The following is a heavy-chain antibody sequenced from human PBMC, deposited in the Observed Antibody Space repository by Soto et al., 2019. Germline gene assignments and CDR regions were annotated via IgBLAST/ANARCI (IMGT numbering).Heavy chain of an antibody. CDR1: GGSISSGGYY. Sequence: QVQLQESGPGLVKPSQTLSLTCTVSGGSISSGGYYWSWIRQHPGKGLEWIGYIYYSGSTYYNPAPHGRVTISVDTSKNQFSLKLSSVTAADTAVYYCARDNCSGGSCYSDLPAFDIWGQGTMVTVSS. D-gene: IGHD2-15*01. V-gene: IGHV4-31*03. CDR2: IYYSGST. J-gene: IGHJ3*02. CDR3: ARDNCSGGSCYSDLPAFDI.